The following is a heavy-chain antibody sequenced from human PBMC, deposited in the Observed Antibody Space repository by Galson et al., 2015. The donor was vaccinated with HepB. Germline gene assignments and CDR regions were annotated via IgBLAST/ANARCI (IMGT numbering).Heavy chain of an antibody. V-gene: IGHV3-23*01. J-gene: IGHJ6*02. Sequence: SLRLSCAASGFTFSSYAMRWVRQAPGKGLEWVSAISGAGGSTYYADSVKGRFTISRATSKNTLYVQMNSLSAEDAAVYYCAKVYGSGSPYYYGLDVWGQGTTVTVAS. CDR3: AKVYGSGSPYYYGLDV. D-gene: IGHD3-10*01. CDR2: ISGAGGST. CDR1: GFTFSSYA.